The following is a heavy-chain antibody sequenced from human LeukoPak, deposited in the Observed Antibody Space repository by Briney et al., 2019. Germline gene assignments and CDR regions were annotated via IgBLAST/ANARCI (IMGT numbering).Heavy chain of an antibody. CDR1: GFTFSRYA. Sequence: PGGSLTLSCAASGFTFSRYAMSWVRPAPGRGLEWVSAITGSGGRTYYAGSVKGRFTPSRDNSKHPLYLQVNRLRAEDTAVSVCAKHNYGFIDESWGERALGTASS. CDR2: ITGSGGRT. V-gene: IGHV3-23*01. CDR3: AKHNYGFIDES. D-gene: IGHD3/OR15-3a*01. J-gene: IGHJ5*02.